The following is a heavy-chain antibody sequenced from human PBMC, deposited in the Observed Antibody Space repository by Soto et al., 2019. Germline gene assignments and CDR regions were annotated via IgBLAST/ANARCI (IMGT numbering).Heavy chain of an antibody. CDR2: ISYDGSNK. Sequence: GGSLRLSCAASGLTFSSYGMHWVRQAPGGGLEWVAVISYDGSNKNYADSVKGRFTISRDNSKNTVYLQMNSLRAEDTALYYCAKDTYYHDSSGYYIFDYWGQGTLVTVSS. V-gene: IGHV3-30*18. D-gene: IGHD3-22*01. CDR3: AKDTYYHDSSGYYIFDY. CDR1: GLTFSSYG. J-gene: IGHJ4*02.